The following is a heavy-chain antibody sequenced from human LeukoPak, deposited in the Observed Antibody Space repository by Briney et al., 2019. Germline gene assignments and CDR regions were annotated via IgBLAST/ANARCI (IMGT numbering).Heavy chain of an antibody. Sequence: GGSLRLSCAASGFTFSNYGMSWVRQAPGKGLEWVSGISPSGGITSYVDSVKGRFTISRDNSKNTLDLQMNSLRVEDTAVYYCAKDVSYASGAYQGYFDYWGQGTLVTVSS. CDR1: GFTFSNYG. J-gene: IGHJ4*02. CDR2: ISPSGGIT. V-gene: IGHV3-23*01. CDR3: AKDVSYASGAYQGYFDY. D-gene: IGHD3-10*01.